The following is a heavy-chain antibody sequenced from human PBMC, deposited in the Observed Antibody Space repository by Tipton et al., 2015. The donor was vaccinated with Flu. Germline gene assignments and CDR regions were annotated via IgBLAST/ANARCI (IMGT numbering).Heavy chain of an antibody. V-gene: IGHV4-4*07. CDR3: ARSSRGWYRAMFD. Sequence: TLSLTCTVSGGSISTSYWSWIRQPAGKGLEWIGRISTSGSTNYNASLESRVTLSRDTSKNHISLRLTSATAADTALYYCARSSRGWYRAMFDWGQGTLVTVSS. J-gene: IGHJ4*02. CDR1: GGSISTSY. CDR2: ISTSGST. D-gene: IGHD6-19*01.